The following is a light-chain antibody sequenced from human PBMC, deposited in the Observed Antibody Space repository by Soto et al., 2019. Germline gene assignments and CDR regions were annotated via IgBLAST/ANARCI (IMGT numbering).Light chain of an antibody. Sequence: EIVLAQSPSTLSLSPGERATLSCRASQSVSSTYLAWYQQKPGQAPRLLIYGASNRATGIPDRFTGSGSGTDFTLTISRLEPEDFAVYYCQQYGDSPSWTFGQGTKVDFK. CDR1: QSVSSTY. V-gene: IGKV3-20*01. J-gene: IGKJ1*01. CDR3: QQYGDSPSWT. CDR2: GAS.